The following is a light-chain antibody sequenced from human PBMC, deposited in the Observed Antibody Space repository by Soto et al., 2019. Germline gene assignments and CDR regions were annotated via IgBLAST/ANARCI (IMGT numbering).Light chain of an antibody. Sequence: QSVLTQPPSASGTPGQRVTISCSGSSSNIGSNYVYWYQQFPGTAPKLLIYRINQRPSGVPDRFSGSKSGTSASLAISGLRSEDETDYYCVAWDDSLSGPVFGGGTKLTVL. CDR2: RIN. CDR3: VAWDDSLSGPV. CDR1: SSNIGSNY. J-gene: IGLJ2*01. V-gene: IGLV1-47*01.